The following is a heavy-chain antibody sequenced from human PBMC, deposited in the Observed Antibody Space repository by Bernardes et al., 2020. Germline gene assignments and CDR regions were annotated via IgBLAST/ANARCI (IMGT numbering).Heavy chain of an antibody. J-gene: IGHJ4*02. Sequence: GRSLRLFCAASGFIFSDYAMTWVRQAPGKGLDWVSVISGSGSTIYYADSVRGRFTISRDNSNNTLYLQMSSLRAEDTAVYYCVKTGGYCAGTTCYTAYFASWGQGTLITVSS. CDR3: VKTGGYCAGTTCYTAYFAS. CDR2: ISGSGSTI. D-gene: IGHD2-2*02. V-gene: IGHV3-23*01. CDR1: GFIFSDYA.